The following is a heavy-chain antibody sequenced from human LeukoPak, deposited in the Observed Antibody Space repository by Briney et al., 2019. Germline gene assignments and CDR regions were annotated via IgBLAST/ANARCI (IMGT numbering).Heavy chain of an antibody. CDR3: AAYNYGYLADY. Sequence: GGYLRLSCGTPGSTFSRHSMNWVRQAPGKGLQWVASIDSRSAYIYYADSVKGRFIISRDNAKTSLYLHMNSLRAEDTAVYYCAAYNYGYLADYWGQGTLVTVSS. V-gene: IGHV3-21*01. D-gene: IGHD5-18*01. CDR2: IDSRSAYI. CDR1: GSTFSRHS. J-gene: IGHJ4*02.